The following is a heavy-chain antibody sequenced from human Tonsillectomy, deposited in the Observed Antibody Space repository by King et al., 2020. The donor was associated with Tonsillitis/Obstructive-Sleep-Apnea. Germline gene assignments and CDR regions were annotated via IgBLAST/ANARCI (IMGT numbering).Heavy chain of an antibody. CDR2: FDPEDGET. V-gene: IGHV1-24*01. CDR1: GYTLTELS. CDR3: ATRLSSGLGYCSSTSCPYDAFDI. D-gene: IGHD2-2*01. Sequence: QLVQSGAEVKKPGASVKVSCKVSGYTLTELSMHWVRQAPGKGLEWMGGFDPEDGETIYAQKFQGRVTMTEETSTDPAYMELSSLRSEDTAVYYCATRLSSGLGYCSSTSCPYDAFDIWGQGTMVTVSS. J-gene: IGHJ3*02.